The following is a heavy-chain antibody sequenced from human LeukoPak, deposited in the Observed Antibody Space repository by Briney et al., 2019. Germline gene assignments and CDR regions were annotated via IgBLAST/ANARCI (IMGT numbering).Heavy chain of an antibody. CDR2: ISAYNGNT. J-gene: IGHJ4*02. CDR3: GRVPPIGYCSGGSCKNFDY. Sequence: GASVKVSCKASGYTFTSYGISWVRQAPGQGLGWMGWISAYNGNTNYAQKLQGRVTMTTDTSTSTAYMELRSLRSDDTAVYYCGRVPPIGYCSGGSCKNFDYWGQGTLVTVSS. V-gene: IGHV1-18*01. CDR1: GYTFTSYG. D-gene: IGHD2-15*01.